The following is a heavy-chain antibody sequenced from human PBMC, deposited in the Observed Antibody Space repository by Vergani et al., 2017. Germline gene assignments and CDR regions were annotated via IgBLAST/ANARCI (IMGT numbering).Heavy chain of an antibody. CDR1: GYTFTSYA. V-gene: IGHV1-3*01. CDR2: INAGNGNT. Sequence: QVQLVQSGAEVKKPGASVKVSCKASGYTFTSYAMHWVRQAPGQRLEWMGWINAGNGNTKYSQKFQGRVTISVDTSKNQFSLKLSSVTAADTAVYYCARRGSSWTFDYWGQGTLVTVSS. J-gene: IGHJ4*02. D-gene: IGHD6-13*01. CDR3: ARRGSSWTFDY.